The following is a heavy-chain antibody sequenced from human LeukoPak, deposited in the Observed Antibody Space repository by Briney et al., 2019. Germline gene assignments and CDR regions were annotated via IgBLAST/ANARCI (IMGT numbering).Heavy chain of an antibody. V-gene: IGHV4-39*01. CDR2: VYYGRTT. D-gene: IGHD5-12*01. CDR3: VRHDGRGGATMGAFDS. CDR1: AASFISSSHH. J-gene: IGHJ5*01. Sequence: PSETLSLTCTVSAASFISSSHHWGWIRQSPGKGLEWIGSVYYGRTTYYNPSLDGRVTVSLDTSANQFSLQLNSVTAADTAVYYCVRHDGRGGATMGAFDSWGPGSLVTVSS.